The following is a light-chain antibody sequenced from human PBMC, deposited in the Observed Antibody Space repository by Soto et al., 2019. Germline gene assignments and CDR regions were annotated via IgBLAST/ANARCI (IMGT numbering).Light chain of an antibody. V-gene: IGLV2-14*01. CDR3: SSYTSISTRV. CDR2: KAR. J-gene: IGLJ3*02. CDR1: SSDVGSYKY. Sequence: QSALTQPASVSGSPGQSFTIPCTGTSSDVGSYKYVSWYQQHPGKAPKLMIYKARDRPSGVSNRFSGSKSGNTASLTISGLQAEDEANYYCSSYTSISTRVFGGGTQLTVL.